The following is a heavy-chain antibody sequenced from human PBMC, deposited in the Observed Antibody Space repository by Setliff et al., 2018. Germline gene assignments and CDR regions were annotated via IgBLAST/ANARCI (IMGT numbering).Heavy chain of an antibody. CDR1: GASVRSHY. CDR2: IFYSGDT. J-gene: IGHJ4*02. V-gene: IGHV4-59*02. D-gene: IGHD3-10*01. CDR3: ARDRTYYGSGTYTRWFDY. Sequence: SEALSLTCTVSGASVRSHYWSWIRQPPGKGLEWIGFIFYSGDTKSNPSLKSRVTMSVDTSKNQFSLKLSSVTAADTAVYDCARDRTYYGSGTYTRWFDYWGQGTLVTSPQ.